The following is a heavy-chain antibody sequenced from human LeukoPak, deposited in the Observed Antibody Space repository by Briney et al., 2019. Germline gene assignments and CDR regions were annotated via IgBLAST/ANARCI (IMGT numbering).Heavy chain of an antibody. D-gene: IGHD6-19*01. CDR1: GFTFNNFE. CDR2: INWNGGST. V-gene: IGHV3-20*04. CDR3: ARGVYSSGWYGSYAFDI. J-gene: IGHJ3*02. Sequence: GGSLRLSCAASGFTFNNFEINWVRQAPGKGLEWVSGINWNGGSTGYADSVKGRFTISRDNAKNSLYLQMNSLRAEDTALYYCARGVYSSGWYGSYAFDIWGQGTMVTVSS.